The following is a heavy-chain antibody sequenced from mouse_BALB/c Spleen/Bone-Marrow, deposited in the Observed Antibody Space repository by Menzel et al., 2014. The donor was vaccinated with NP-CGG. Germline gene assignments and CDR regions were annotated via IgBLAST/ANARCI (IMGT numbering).Heavy chain of an antibody. CDR2: INPYNGDT. J-gene: IGHJ2*01. CDR3: GVPSCYGSSDFDY. CDR1: GYLFTGYF. V-gene: IGHV1-37*01. D-gene: IGHD1-1*01. Sequence: VQLQQSRPALVKPGASVKISCKASGYLFTGYFMNWVKQSHGKSLEWIGRINPYNGDTFNNQKFKGKVTLTVDKSSCTAHMELMCPTSEDSAVYYCGVPSCYGSSDFDYWGQGTTLTVSS.